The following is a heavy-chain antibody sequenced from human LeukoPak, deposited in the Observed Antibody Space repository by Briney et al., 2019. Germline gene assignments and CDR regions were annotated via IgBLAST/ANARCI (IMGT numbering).Heavy chain of an antibody. Sequence: PGRSLRLSCTASGLTFGDYAMSWVRQAPGKGLEWVGFIKSRVFGGTTEYAASVKGRFTISRDDSKSIAYLHMNSLKTEDTALYYCARDPVAVSGSNYYYYGMDVWGQGTTVTVSS. D-gene: IGHD6-19*01. CDR3: ARDPVAVSGSNYYYYGMDV. CDR2: IKSRVFGGTT. V-gene: IGHV3-49*04. J-gene: IGHJ6*02. CDR1: GLTFGDYA.